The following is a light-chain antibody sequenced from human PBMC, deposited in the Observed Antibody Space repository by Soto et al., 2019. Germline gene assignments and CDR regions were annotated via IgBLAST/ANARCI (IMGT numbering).Light chain of an antibody. CDR3: QSYDSSLSGYV. Sequence: QSVLTQPPSVSGAPGQRVTISCAGSSSNIGAGYDVHWYQQIPGTAPKLLIYANINRPSGVPDRFSGSKSGTSASLAITGLQAEDEAEYYCQSYDSSLSGYVFGTGTKVTVL. V-gene: IGLV1-40*01. CDR1: SSNIGAGYD. CDR2: ANI. J-gene: IGLJ1*01.